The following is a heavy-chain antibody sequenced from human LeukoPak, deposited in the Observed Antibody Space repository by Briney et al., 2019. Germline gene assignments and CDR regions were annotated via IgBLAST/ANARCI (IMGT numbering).Heavy chain of an antibody. V-gene: IGHV4-59*01. CDR2: IYYSGST. D-gene: IGHD6-13*01. Sequence: PSETLSLTCIVSGASISSYYWSWIRQPPGEGLEWIGYIYYSGSTNYNPSLKSRVSISVDTSKKKFSLKLSSVTAADTAVYYCARRLAVGGWFDPWGQGTLVTVSS. CDR3: ARRLAVGGWFDP. J-gene: IGHJ5*02. CDR1: GASISSYY.